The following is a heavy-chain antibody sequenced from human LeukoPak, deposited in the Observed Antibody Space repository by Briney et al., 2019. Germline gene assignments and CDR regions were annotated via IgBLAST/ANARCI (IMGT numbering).Heavy chain of an antibody. D-gene: IGHD1-26*01. CDR3: ARQIRGSYEYFDY. Sequence: ASVKVSCKASGYTFTSYGISWVRQAPGQGLEWMGIINPSGGSTSYAQKFQGRVTMTRDTSTSTVYMELSSLRSEDTAVYYCARQIRGSYEYFDYWGQGTLVTVSS. CDR1: GYTFTSYG. V-gene: IGHV1-46*01. CDR2: INPSGGST. J-gene: IGHJ4*02.